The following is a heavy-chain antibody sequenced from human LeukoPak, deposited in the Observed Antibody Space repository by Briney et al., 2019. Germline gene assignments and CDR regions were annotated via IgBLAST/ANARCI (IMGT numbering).Heavy chain of an antibody. J-gene: IGHJ4*02. CDR2: IKSKTDGGTT. V-gene: IGHV3-15*01. CDR1: GFTFSNAW. D-gene: IGHD3-16*02. Sequence: GGSLRLSCAASGFTFSNAWMSWVRQAPGKGLEWVGRIKSKTDGGTTDYAAPVKGRFTISRDDSKNTLYLQMNSLKTEDTAVYYCTTEKVYDYVCGSYRPTEAGDYWGQGTLVTVSS. CDR3: TTEKVYDYVCGSYRPTEAGDY.